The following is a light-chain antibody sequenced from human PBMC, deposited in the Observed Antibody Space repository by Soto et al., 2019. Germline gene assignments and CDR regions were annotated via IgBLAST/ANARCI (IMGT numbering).Light chain of an antibody. CDR3: ASWDDTLNVAV. Sequence: QSVLTQPPSASGTPGQRVTISCSGSSSNIGSNTVNWYQQLPGTAPKLLIYGNNERPSGVPDRFSGSNSGTSGSLAISGLQSEDEADYYCASWDDTLNVAVFGGGTKLTVL. V-gene: IGLV1-44*01. CDR1: SSNIGSNT. CDR2: GNN. J-gene: IGLJ7*01.